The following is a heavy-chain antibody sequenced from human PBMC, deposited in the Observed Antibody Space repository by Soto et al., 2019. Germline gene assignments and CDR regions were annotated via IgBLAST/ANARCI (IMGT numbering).Heavy chain of an antibody. CDR3: ARTSVSGISGFDP. CDR2: ISGDGSTI. CDR1: GFTFSNYF. V-gene: IGHV3-74*01. D-gene: IGHD2-8*02. J-gene: IGHJ5*02. Sequence: GGSLRLSCAASGFTFSNYFMHWVRQVPGEGLVWVSRISGDGSTISYADSVKGRFTISRDNAKNTLYLQMNSLRVEDTAVYYCARTSVSGISGFDPWGQGPLVTVSS.